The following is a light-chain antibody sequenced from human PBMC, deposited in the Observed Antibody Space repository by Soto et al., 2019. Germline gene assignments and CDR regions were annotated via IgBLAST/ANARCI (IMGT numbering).Light chain of an antibody. J-gene: IGKJ2*01. Sequence: EIVLTQSPGTLSLSPGERATLSCMASQTLTTRFLAWYQQKPGQAPSLLIYVASSRATGIPDRFSGSGSGTGYTLTISRLETEDCAVYSCQQYADLPYTFGQGTTLEIK. CDR1: QTLTTRF. CDR3: QQYADLPYT. CDR2: VAS. V-gene: IGKV3-20*01.